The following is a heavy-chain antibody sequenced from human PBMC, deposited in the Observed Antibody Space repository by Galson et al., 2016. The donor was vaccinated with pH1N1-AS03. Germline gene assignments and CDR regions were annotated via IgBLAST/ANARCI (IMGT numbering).Heavy chain of an antibody. V-gene: IGHV2-5*02. D-gene: IGHD2/OR15-2a*01. CDR1: GVSVTSSGVG. J-gene: IGHJ3*02. Sequence: QTLTLTCSVSGVSVTSSGVGVGWFRQPPGKALEWLALVYWDETRRYSPSLKNRLTITKDSSKNQVALTVTSVDPMDIATYFCALPNSGGNAFEIWGPGTMVTVSS. CDR3: ALPNSGGNAFEI. CDR2: VYWDETR.